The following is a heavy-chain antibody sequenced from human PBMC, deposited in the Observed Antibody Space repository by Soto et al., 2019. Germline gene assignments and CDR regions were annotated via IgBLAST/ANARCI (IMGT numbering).Heavy chain of an antibody. CDR3: AMRMGAAAGTWYYYYYGMDV. D-gene: IGHD6-13*01. CDR2: MNPNSGNT. CDR1: GYTFTSYD. J-gene: IGHJ6*02. Sequence: ASVKVSCKASGYTFTSYDINWVRQATGQGLEWMGWMNPNSGNTGYAQKFQGRVTMTRNTSISTAYMELSSLRSEDTAVYYCAMRMGAAAGTWYYYYYGMDVWGQGTTVTVSS. V-gene: IGHV1-8*01.